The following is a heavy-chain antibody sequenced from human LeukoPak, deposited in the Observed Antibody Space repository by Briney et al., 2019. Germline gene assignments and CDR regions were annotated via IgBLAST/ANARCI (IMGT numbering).Heavy chain of an antibody. D-gene: IGHD3-10*01. J-gene: IGHJ6*04. CDR3: ARGRITMVRGEAYYYYGMDA. CDR1: GGSFSGYY. Sequence: SETLSLTCAVYGGSFSGYYWSWIRQPPGKGLEWIGEINHSGSTNYNPSLKSRVTISVDTSKNQFSLKLSSVTAADTAVYYCARGRITMVRGEAYYYYGMDAWGKGTTVTVSS. CDR2: INHSGST. V-gene: IGHV4-34*01.